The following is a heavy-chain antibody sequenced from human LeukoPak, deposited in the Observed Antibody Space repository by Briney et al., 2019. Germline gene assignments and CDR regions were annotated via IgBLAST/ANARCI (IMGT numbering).Heavy chain of an antibody. J-gene: IGHJ4*02. CDR1: GYTFTGYH. CDR3: ATPGGLDSNYIFDY. V-gene: IGHV1-2*02. CDR2: INPNSGGT. D-gene: IGHD4-11*01. Sequence: ASVKVSCKASGYTFTGYHMHWVRQAPGQGLEWLGWINPNSGGTNYAQKFQGRVTMTRDTSISTAYMELSRLRSDDTAVYYCATPGGLDSNYIFDYWGQGTLVTVSS.